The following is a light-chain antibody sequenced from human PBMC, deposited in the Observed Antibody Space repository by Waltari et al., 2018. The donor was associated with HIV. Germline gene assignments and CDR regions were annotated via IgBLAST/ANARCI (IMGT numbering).Light chain of an antibody. CDR2: RDK. V-gene: IGLV1-47*01. Sequence: QSVLTQPPSASGTPGQRVTISCSGTTSNVGSNFVSWYQQLPGTAPKLIIYRDKRRPSGVPDRFSCSKSGASASLAISGLRSEDEADYYWATWDGSLGGAYVFGAGTKVSVL. J-gene: IGLJ1*01. CDR3: ATWDGSLGGAYV. CDR1: TSNVGSNF.